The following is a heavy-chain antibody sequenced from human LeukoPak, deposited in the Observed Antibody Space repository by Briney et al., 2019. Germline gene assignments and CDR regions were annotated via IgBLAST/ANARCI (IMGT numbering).Heavy chain of an antibody. J-gene: IGHJ4*02. D-gene: IGHD1-26*01. CDR1: GFTFSRYW. CDR2: INSDGSST. V-gene: IGHV3-74*01. CDR3: ARHSGSYYIFDY. Sequence: GGSLRLSCAASGFTFSRYWMHWVRQAPGKGLVWVSRINSDGSSTNYADSVKGRFSISRDNAKNTLYLQMNSLRAEDTAVYYCARHSGSYYIFDYWGQGTLVTVSS.